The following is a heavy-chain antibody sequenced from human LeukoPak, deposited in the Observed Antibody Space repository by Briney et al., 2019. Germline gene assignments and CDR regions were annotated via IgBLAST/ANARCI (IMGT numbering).Heavy chain of an antibody. CDR2: IIPSGHTT. V-gene: IGHV3-48*01. CDR3: ARGTTALMDV. Sequence: PGGSLRLSCAASGFTFSSHGMNWVRQAPGKGLEWVSGIIPSGHTTYYADSVKGRFTISRDNAKNSLYLQMNSLRAEDTAVYYCARGTTALMDVWGKGTTVTVSS. D-gene: IGHD2-21*02. CDR1: GFTFSSHG. J-gene: IGHJ6*03.